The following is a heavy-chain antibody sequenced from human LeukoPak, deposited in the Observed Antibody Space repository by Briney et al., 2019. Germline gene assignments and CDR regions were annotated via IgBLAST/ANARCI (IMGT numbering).Heavy chain of an antibody. J-gene: IGHJ4*02. D-gene: IGHD1-26*01. CDR1: GFTFSDYY. CDR3: ARVAGGGVLFYFDY. V-gene: IGHV3-11*01. CDR2: ISSSGNTI. Sequence: PGGSLRLSCVASGFTFSDYYMSWIRQAPGKGLEWASYISSSGNTIYYADSVKGRFTISRNNAKNSLYLQMNSLGAEDTAVYYCARVAGGGVLFYFDYWGQGTLATVSS.